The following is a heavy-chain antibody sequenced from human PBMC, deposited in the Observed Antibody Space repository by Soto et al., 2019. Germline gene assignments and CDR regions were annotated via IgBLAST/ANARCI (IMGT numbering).Heavy chain of an antibody. V-gene: IGHV4-34*01. CDR2: INHSGST. CDR3: ARGYGRNFHY. D-gene: IGHD3-10*01. CDR1: GGSFSGYY. J-gene: IGHJ4*02. Sequence: SETLSLTCAVYGGSFSGYYWSWIRQPPGKGLEWIGEINHSGSTNYNPSLKSRVTISVDTSKNQFSLKLSSVTAADTAVYYCARGYGRNFHYWGQGTLVTVS.